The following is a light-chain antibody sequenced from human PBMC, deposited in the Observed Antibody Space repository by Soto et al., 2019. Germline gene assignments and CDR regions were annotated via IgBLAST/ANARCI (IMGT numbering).Light chain of an antibody. CDR1: QDINSF. CDR3: QQTNHFPFT. Sequence: DIQMTQSPSSVSASVGDGVTITCRASQDINSFLAWYQQKPGKAPKLLIYAASTLHIGVPSRFRGSGSGTAFTLTISSLQPEDCATYFCQQTNHFPFTFGPGTKVDIK. V-gene: IGKV1-12*01. CDR2: AAS. J-gene: IGKJ3*01.